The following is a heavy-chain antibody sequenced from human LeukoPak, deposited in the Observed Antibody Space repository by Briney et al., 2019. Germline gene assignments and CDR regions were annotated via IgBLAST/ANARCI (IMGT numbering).Heavy chain of an antibody. CDR2: ISSGSSYI. V-gene: IGHV3-21*01. J-gene: IGHJ3*02. D-gene: IGHD3-3*01. CDR3: ARGWRFLEWLDAFDI. CDR1: GFTFSSYS. Sequence: PGGSLRLSCAASGFTFSSYSMNWVRQAPGKGLEWVSSISSGSSYIYYADSVKGRFTISRDNAKNSLYLQMNSLRAEDTAVYYCARGWRFLEWLDAFDIWGQGTMVTVSS.